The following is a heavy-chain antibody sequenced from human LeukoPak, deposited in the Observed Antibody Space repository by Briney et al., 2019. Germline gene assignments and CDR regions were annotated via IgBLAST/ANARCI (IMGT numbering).Heavy chain of an antibody. CDR3: ARGRMVRGVTWWFDP. CDR2: MNPNSGNT. D-gene: IGHD3-10*01. V-gene: IGHV1-8*01. Sequence: ASVKVSCKASGYTFTSYDINWVRQATGQGLEWMGWMNPNSGNTGYAQKFQGRVTMTRNTSISTAYMELSSLRSEDTAVYYCARGRMVRGVTWWFDPWGQGTLVTVFS. J-gene: IGHJ5*02. CDR1: GYTFTSYD.